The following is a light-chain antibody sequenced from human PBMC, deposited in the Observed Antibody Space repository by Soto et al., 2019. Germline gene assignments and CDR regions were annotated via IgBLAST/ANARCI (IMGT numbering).Light chain of an antibody. CDR3: QQFGVSPT. CDR2: GAS. J-gene: IGKJ4*01. V-gene: IGKV3-20*01. CDR1: QTITPTF. Sequence: IVLTQSPATLSLSPGKRATLSCRASQTITPTFLAWYQQKPGQAPRLLIYGASSRATDIPDRFSGSGSGTDFNLTISKLEPEDFAVYYCQQFGVSPTFGGGTKVDIK.